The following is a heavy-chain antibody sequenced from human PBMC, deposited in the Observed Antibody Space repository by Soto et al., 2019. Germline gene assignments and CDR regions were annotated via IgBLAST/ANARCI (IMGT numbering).Heavy chain of an antibody. V-gene: IGHV3-11*01. CDR2: ISSSGSTI. CDR3: ARGSYSSSSRWWYFDL. J-gene: IGHJ2*01. Sequence: QVQLVESGGGLVKPGGSLRLSCAASGFTFSDYYMSWIRQAPGKGLEWVSYISSSGSTIYYADSVKGRFTISRDNHKXXLYLQMNSLRAEDTAVDYCARGSYSSSSRWWYFDLWGRGTLVTVSS. CDR1: GFTFSDYY. D-gene: IGHD6-6*01.